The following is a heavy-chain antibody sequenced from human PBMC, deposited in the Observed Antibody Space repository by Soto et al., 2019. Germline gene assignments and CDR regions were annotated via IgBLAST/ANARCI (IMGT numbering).Heavy chain of an antibody. CDR2: IQSGGST. Sequence: EVQLVESGGDLVQPGGSLRLSCAASGFTVSSHYMNWVRQAPGKGLEWVSLIQSGGSTFYADSVKGRFTISRDNSKNTLFLQVNSLIVEDTAMYYCSRDDVYCSGGMCYGVPMHVWGRGTTVTVSS. J-gene: IGHJ6*03. CDR3: SRDDVYCSGGMCYGVPMHV. V-gene: IGHV3-66*01. CDR1: GFTVSSHY. D-gene: IGHD2-15*01.